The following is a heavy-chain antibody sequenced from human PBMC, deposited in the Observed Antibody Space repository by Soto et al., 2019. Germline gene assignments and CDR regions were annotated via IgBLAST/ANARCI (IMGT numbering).Heavy chain of an antibody. CDR3: ARDQPLGYCSGGCCRFDY. CDR1: GATFSSYA. V-gene: IGHV1-69*13. J-gene: IGHJ4*02. CDR2: IIPIFATA. D-gene: IGHD2-15*01. Sequence: SVKVSCKASGATFSSYAISWLPHAPRQALEWMGGIIPIFATANYAQKSHGRVTITADETTSTAYMGLSSLRSEDTAVYYCARDQPLGYCSGGCCRFDYWGQGTLVTVSS.